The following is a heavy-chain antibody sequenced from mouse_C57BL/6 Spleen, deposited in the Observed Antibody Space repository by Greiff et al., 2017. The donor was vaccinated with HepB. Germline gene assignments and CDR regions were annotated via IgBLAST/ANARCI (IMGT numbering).Heavy chain of an antibody. CDR3: AREGHYYGSSYYAMDY. CDR2: INPGSGGT. CDR1: GYAFTNYL. D-gene: IGHD1-1*01. Sequence: LQESGAELVRPGTSVKVSCKASGYAFTNYLIEWVKQRPGQGLEWIGVINPGSGGTNYNEKFKGKATLTADKSSSTAYMQLSSLTSEDSAVYFCAREGHYYGSSYYAMDYWGQGTSVTVSS. J-gene: IGHJ4*01. V-gene: IGHV1-54*01.